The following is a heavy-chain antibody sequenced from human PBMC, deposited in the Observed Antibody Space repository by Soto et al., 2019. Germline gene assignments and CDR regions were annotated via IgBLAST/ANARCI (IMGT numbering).Heavy chain of an antibody. V-gene: IGHV3-30*03. CDR2: MSPSGAEK. CDR3: VLDNIPGAPDYFDH. D-gene: IGHD1-20*01. Sequence: QVLLVESGGDVVQPGTSLRLSCEASGFSFSTNVLHWVRQAPDKGLEWVAVMSPSGAEKYYTDSVKGRFTISRDNSKNTLYLEMNSLTSEDTAVYYCVLDNIPGAPDYFDHWGQGTLVTVSS. J-gene: IGHJ4*02. CDR1: GFSFSTNV.